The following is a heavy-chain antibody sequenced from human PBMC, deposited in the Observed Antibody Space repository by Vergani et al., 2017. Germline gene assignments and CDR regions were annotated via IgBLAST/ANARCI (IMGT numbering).Heavy chain of an antibody. CDR2: IKSDGSIT. Sequence: DVHLAESGGGFFQPGGSLRLSCSASGFSFNSYWMHWVRQVPGKGLLWVSRIKSDGSITAYADSVKGRFTISRDNAQNTLYLQMNSLRAEDTAVYYCAKDARTGSGYLYYYYYYMDVWGKGTTVTVSS. V-gene: IGHV3-74*03. D-gene: IGHD3-3*01. J-gene: IGHJ6*03. CDR1: GFSFNSYW. CDR3: AKDARTGSGYLYYYYYYMDV.